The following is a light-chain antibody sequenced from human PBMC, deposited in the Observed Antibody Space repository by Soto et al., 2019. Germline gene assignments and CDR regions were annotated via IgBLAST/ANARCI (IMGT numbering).Light chain of an antibody. CDR2: GNS. V-gene: IGLV1-40*01. CDR1: SSNIGAGYD. J-gene: IGLJ3*02. Sequence: QSVLTQPPSVSGAPGQRVTSSCTGSSSNIGAGYDVHWYQQLPGTAPKLLIYGNSNRPSGVPDRFSGSKSGTSAYLAITGLQAEDEADYYCQSYDSSLSVWVFGGGTKVTVL. CDR3: QSYDSSLSVWV.